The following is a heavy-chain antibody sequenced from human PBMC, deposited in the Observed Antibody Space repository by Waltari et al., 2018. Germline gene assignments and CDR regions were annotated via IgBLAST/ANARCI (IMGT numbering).Heavy chain of an antibody. Sequence: QVQLQQWGAGLLKPSETLSLTCAVYGGSFRGYYWRWLRPPPGKGLEWIGEINHSGSTNYNPSLKSRVTISVDTSKNQFSLKLSSVTAADTAVYYCARHRGVVVAATGWFDPWGQGTLVTVSS. V-gene: IGHV4-34*01. J-gene: IGHJ5*02. CDR3: ARHRGVVVAATGWFDP. CDR2: INHSGST. CDR1: GGSFRGYY. D-gene: IGHD2-15*01.